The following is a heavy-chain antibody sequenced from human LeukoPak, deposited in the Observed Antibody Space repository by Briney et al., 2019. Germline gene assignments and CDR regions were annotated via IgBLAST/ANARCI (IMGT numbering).Heavy chain of an antibody. CDR1: GFTFSSYG. V-gene: IGHV3-33*01. J-gene: IGHJ4*02. CDR2: IWYDGSNK. CDR3: ARDFPGIGVSGTRPLDC. D-gene: IGHD6-19*01. Sequence: GRSLRLSCAASGFTFSSYGMHWVRQAPGKGLEWVAVIWYDGSNKYYADSVKGRFTISRDNSKNTVYLQMNSLRAEDTAVYYCARDFPGIGVSGTRPLDCWGQGTLVTVSS.